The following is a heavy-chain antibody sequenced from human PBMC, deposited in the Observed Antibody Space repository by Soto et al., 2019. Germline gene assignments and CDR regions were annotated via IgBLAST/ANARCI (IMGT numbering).Heavy chain of an antibody. V-gene: IGHV1-18*01. CDR1: GYTFTSYS. CDR2: INVYNGNT. CDR3: ARDGVAVTTGISGY. Sequence: QVQLGQSGAEVKKPGASVKVSCKASGYTFTSYSISWVRQAPGQGLEWMGWINVYNGNTKYAQKCQGSVTMTTDTTTSTVHMELRSLTSDDAAVYYCARDGVAVTTGISGYWGQGTLVTVSS. J-gene: IGHJ4*02. D-gene: IGHD4-4*01.